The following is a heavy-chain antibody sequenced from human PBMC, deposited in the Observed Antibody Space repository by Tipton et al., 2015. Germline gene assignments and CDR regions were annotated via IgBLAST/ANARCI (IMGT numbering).Heavy chain of an antibody. CDR1: GFPFSSHH. CDR3: AQDLNWGTF. CDR2: ISSDSDHT. D-gene: IGHD7-27*01. J-gene: IGHJ4*02. Sequence: SLRLSCAASGFPFSSHHMAWVRQVPGTGLEWVSTISSDSDHTYYADSVRGRFTISRDNSKNTLYLQIHSLRVEDTAIYHCAQDLNWGTFWGQGTLVTVSS. V-gene: IGHV3-23*01.